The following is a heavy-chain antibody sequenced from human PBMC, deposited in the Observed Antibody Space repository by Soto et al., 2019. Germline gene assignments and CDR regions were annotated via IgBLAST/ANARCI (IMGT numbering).Heavy chain of an antibody. J-gene: IGHJ5*02. CDR2: INAANGDT. V-gene: IGHV1-3*01. D-gene: IGHD6-13*01. Sequence: ASVNVSCKASGYTFTSYGIHWVHQAPGQRLEWMGWINAANGDTKYSPKFQGRVTITRXXXXXXTXMXLXXXXSEXTAVYYCVRRHVSATGIDWFDPWGQGTLVTVSS. CDR1: GYTFTSYG. CDR3: VRRHVSATGIDWFDP.